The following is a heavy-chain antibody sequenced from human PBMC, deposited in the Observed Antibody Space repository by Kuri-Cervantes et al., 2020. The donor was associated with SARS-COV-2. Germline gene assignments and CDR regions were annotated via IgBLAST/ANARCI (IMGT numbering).Heavy chain of an antibody. CDR2: INPSGGST. Sequence: ASVKVSCKASGYSFTSYYIHWVRQAPGQGLEWMGIINPSGGSTTYAQKFQGRVTMTRDTSTTTVYMELSSLRSEDTAVYYCAREDDSSGYYYVYWGQGTLVTVSS. D-gene: IGHD3-22*01. CDR3: AREDDSSGYYYVY. J-gene: IGHJ4*02. CDR1: GYSFTSYY. V-gene: IGHV1-46*01.